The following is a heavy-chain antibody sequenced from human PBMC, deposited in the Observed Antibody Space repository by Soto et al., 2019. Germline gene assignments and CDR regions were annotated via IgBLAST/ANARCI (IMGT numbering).Heavy chain of an antibody. CDR3: ARREQQLFYYYYGMDV. D-gene: IGHD6-13*01. J-gene: IGHJ6*02. CDR2: INHSGST. V-gene: IGHV4-34*01. Sequence: SETLSLTCAVYGGSFSGYYWSWIRQPPGKGLEWIGEINHSGSTNYNPSLKSRVTISVDTSKNQFSLKLSSVTAADTAVYYCARREQQLFYYYYGMDVWGQGTTVTVSS. CDR1: GGSFSGYY.